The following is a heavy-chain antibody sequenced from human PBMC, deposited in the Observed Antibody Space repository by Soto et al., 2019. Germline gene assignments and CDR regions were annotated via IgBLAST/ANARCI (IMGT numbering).Heavy chain of an antibody. J-gene: IGHJ4*02. CDR2: ISASGAGT. V-gene: IGHV3-23*01. CDR3: AKDAYHGSSPKYFDY. D-gene: IGHD6-6*01. Sequence: PGGSLRLSCAASGFTFSSYAMSWVRQAPGKGLKWVSSISASGAGTYYADSVKGRFTISRDNSKNTLYLQMNSLRAEDTAVYYCAKDAYHGSSPKYFDYWGQGTLVTVSS. CDR1: GFTFSSYA.